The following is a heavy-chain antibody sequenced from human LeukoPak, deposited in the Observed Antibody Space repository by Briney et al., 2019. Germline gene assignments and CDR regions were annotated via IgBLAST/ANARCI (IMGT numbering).Heavy chain of an antibody. V-gene: IGHV3-30*04. Sequence: GGSLRLSCAASGFTFSSYAMHWVRQAPGKGLEWVAVISYDGSNKYYADSVKGRFTISRDNSKNTLYLQMNSLRAEDTAVYYCAKDGDGDYYYYYMDVWGKGTTVTVSS. CDR1: GFTFSSYA. CDR2: ISYDGSNK. J-gene: IGHJ6*03. CDR3: AKDGDGDYYYYYMDV. D-gene: IGHD3-10*01.